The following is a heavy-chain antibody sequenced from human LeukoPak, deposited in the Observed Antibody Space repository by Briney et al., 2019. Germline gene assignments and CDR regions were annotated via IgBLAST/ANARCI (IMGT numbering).Heavy chain of an antibody. CDR2: MSGDATST. V-gene: IGHV3-23*01. Sequence: GGSLRLSCAASGFTFSSFAMNWVRQAPGKGLEWVSTMSGDATSTYYADSVKGRFTISRDNSKNTLYLQMNSLRAEDTAVYYCARDTLRSRYYYGSGSYLGYWGQGTLVTVSS. J-gene: IGHJ4*02. CDR3: ARDTLRSRYYYGSGSYLGY. D-gene: IGHD3-10*01. CDR1: GFTFSSFA.